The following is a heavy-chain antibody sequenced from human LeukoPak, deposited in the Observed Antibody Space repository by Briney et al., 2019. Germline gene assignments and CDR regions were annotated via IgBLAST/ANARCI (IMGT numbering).Heavy chain of an antibody. V-gene: IGHV4-39*01. Sequence: NPSETLSLTCTVSGGSISSSSYYWGWIRQPPGKGLEWIGSIYYSGSTYYNPSLKSRVTISVDTSKNQFSLKLSSVTAADTAVYYCARRHAIFGVVYFDYWGQGTLVTVSS. D-gene: IGHD3-3*01. CDR3: ARRHAIFGVVYFDY. J-gene: IGHJ4*02. CDR2: IYYSGST. CDR1: GGSISSSSYY.